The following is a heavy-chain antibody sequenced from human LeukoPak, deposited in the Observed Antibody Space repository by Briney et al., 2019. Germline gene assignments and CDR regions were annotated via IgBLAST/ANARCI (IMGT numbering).Heavy chain of an antibody. J-gene: IGHJ4*02. CDR2: INHSGST. CDR1: XY. Sequence: XYWSWIRQPPGKGLEWIGEINHSGSTNYNPSLKSRVTISVDTSKNQFSLKLSSVTAADTAVYYCARGQAEGGYYDSSGYYVNDYWGQGTLVTVSS. CDR3: ARGQAEGGYYDSSGYYVNDY. D-gene: IGHD3-22*01. V-gene: IGHV4-34*01.